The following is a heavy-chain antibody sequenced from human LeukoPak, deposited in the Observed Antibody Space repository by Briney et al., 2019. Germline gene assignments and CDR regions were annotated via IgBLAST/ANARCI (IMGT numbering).Heavy chain of an antibody. CDR2: TNPSGGTT. CDR3: ARELSSSGLDY. D-gene: IGHD6-19*01. V-gene: IGHV1-46*01. Sequence: ASVKVSCKASGYTFTSYYMHWVRQAPGRGLEWMGITNPSGGTTNFAQNFQGRVTVTRDTSTSTVYMELSSLRSEDTAVYYCARELSSSGLDYWGQGTLVTVSS. J-gene: IGHJ4*02. CDR1: GYTFTSYY.